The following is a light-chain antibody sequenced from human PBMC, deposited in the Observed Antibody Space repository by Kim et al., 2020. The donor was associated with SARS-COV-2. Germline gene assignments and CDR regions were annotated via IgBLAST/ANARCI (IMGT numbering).Light chain of an antibody. J-gene: IGKJ2*01. CDR1: QNIGSW. CDR2: QAS. Sequence: SASVGDRVTITCRASQNIGSWLAWYQQKAGKPPNLLIYQASSLESGVPSKFSGSGSGTEFSLTISSLQPDDFATYSCQQSHAYPYTFGQGTKLEI. CDR3: QQSHAYPYT. V-gene: IGKV1-5*03.